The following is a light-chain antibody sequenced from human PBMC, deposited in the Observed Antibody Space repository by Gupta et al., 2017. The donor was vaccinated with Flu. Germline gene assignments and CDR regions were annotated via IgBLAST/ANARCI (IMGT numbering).Light chain of an antibody. V-gene: IGKV1-33*01. Sequence: DIHMTPSPSSLSASVGDTVTITCQASQYIPHFVDWYQQKPGEAPKLLIYETSNLAKGVPSRFSGGGSGTVFTFTINRLQPEDFATYYCQQCDKVPLTFGGGTHVES. CDR2: ETS. CDR3: QQCDKVPLT. CDR1: QYIPHF. J-gene: IGKJ4*01.